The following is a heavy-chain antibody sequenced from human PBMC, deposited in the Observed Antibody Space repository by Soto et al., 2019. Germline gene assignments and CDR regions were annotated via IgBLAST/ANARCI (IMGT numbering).Heavy chain of an antibody. J-gene: IGHJ4*02. CDR3: ARLLTPAFGRDYFDH. Sequence: QLQLQESGPGLVKPSETLSLACTVAGGFISSSSSYWGWIRQSPGKGLEWIANIHSGGTTYYNSSLQSRFIISVDTSKDQFSLWVSSVTAADTAVYYCARLLTPAFGRDYFDHWGQGTLVIVSS. V-gene: IGHV4-39*01. D-gene: IGHD3-10*01. CDR1: GGFISSSSSY. CDR2: IHSGGTT.